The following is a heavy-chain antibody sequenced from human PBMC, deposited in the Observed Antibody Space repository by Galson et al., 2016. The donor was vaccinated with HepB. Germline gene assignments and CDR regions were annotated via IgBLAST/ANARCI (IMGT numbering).Heavy chain of an antibody. Sequence: SLRLTCAASGFTFSNYAMSWVRQAPGKGLEWVSAINLEGVRTYYSDFVKGRFTISRDNSKNTLYLQMSSLRADDTAVYYCAGDLVPSWEGGLFDYWGQGTLVTVSS. CDR2: INLEGVRT. CDR3: AGDLVPSWEGGLFDY. CDR1: GFTFSNYA. V-gene: IGHV3-23*01. D-gene: IGHD1-26*01. J-gene: IGHJ4*02.